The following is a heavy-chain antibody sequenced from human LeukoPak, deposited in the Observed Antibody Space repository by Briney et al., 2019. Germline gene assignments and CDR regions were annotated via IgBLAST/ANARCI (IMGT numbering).Heavy chain of an antibody. V-gene: IGHV3-9*03. D-gene: IGHD5-24*01. CDR3: AKGQRYTTGGAFDI. CDR1: GFTFDDYA. J-gene: IGHJ3*02. Sequence: PGRSLRLSCAASGFTFDDYAMHWVRQAPGKGLEWVAGISWNSGSIGYADSVKGRFTISRDNAKNSLYLQMNSLRAEDMALYYCAKGQRYTTGGAFDIWGPGTMVTVSS. CDR2: ISWNSGSI.